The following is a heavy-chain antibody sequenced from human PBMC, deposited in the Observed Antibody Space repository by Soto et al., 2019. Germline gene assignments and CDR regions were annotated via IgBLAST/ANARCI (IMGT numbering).Heavy chain of an antibody. J-gene: IGHJ4*02. Sequence: ASVKVSCKASGYTFTSYYMHWVRQAPGQGLEWMGIINPSGGSTSCAQKFQGRVTMTRDTSTSTVYMELSSLRSEDTAVYYCARGVVLRYFDWLLRFDYWGQGTLVTVSS. V-gene: IGHV1-46*01. CDR1: GYTFTSYY. CDR3: ARGVVLRYFDWLLRFDY. CDR2: INPSGGST. D-gene: IGHD3-9*01.